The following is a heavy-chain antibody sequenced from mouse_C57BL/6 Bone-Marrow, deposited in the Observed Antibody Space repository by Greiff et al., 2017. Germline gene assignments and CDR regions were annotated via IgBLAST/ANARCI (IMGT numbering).Heavy chain of an antibody. CDR3: ALCGYDYWYFDV. V-gene: IGHV1-81*01. CDR2: IYPRSGNT. CDR1: GYTFTSYG. Sequence: VQLQQSGAELARPGASVKLSCKASGYTFTSYGISWVKQRTGQGLEWIGEIYPRSGNTYYNEKFKGKATLTADKSSSTAYMELRSLTSEDSAVYVCALCGYDYWYFDVWGTGTTVTVSS. J-gene: IGHJ1*03. D-gene: IGHD2-2*01.